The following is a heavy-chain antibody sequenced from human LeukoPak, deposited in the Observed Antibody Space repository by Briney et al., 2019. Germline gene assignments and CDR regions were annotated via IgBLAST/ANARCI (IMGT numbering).Heavy chain of an antibody. D-gene: IGHD2-21*02. CDR3: ARVVSYCGGDSSCAYNDAFDI. Sequence: GGSLRLSCAASGFAFDDYGMSWVRQAPGKGLEWVSGINWNGGSTGYADSVKGRFTISRDNAKNSLYLQMNSLRAEDTALYYCARVVSYCGGDSSCAYNDAFDIWGQGTMVTVSS. J-gene: IGHJ3*02. V-gene: IGHV3-20*04. CDR1: GFAFDDYG. CDR2: INWNGGST.